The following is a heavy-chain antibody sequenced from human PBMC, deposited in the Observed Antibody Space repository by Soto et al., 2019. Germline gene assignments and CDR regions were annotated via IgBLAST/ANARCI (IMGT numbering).Heavy chain of an antibody. Sequence: SETLSLTCTVSGGSVSSGSYYWSWIRQPPGKGLEWIGYIYYSGSTNYNPSLKSRVTISVDTSKNQFSLKLSSVTAADTAVYYCARGQKGGYGMDVWGQGXTVTVYS. CDR2: IYYSGST. D-gene: IGHD3-16*01. CDR3: ARGQKGGYGMDV. CDR1: GGSVSSGSYY. V-gene: IGHV4-61*01. J-gene: IGHJ6*02.